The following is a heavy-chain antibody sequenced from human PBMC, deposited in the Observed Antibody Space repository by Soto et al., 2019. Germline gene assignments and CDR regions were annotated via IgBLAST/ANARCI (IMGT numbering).Heavy chain of an antibody. Sequence: XXTLSLPCTVSGDSITSNYWSWIRQSPGQGLEWIGYFHYSLNTNYNPSLKSRVIISVDTSKNQFFLKLTSVTAADTAMYYCAKTKEGGFDPWGQGILVTVS. CDR1: GDSITSNY. V-gene: IGHV4-59*01. D-gene: IGHD3-16*01. CDR3: AKTKEGGFDP. J-gene: IGHJ5*02. CDR2: FHYSLNT.